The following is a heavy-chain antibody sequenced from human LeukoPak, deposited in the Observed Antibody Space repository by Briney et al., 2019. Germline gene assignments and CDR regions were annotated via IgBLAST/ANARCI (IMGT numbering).Heavy chain of an antibody. CDR2: INSDGSST. J-gene: IGHJ4*02. V-gene: IGHV3-74*01. D-gene: IGHD6-19*01. CDR1: GFTFSSYW. Sequence: GGSLRLSCAASGFTFSSYWMHWVRQAPGKGLVWVSRINSDGSSTSYADSVKGRFTISRDNAKNTLYLQMNSLRAEDTAVYYCARARYSSGWYDYWGQGTLVTISS. CDR3: ARARYSSGWYDY.